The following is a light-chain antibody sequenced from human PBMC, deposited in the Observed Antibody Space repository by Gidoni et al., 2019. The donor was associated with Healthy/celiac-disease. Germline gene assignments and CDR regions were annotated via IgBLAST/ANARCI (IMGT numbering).Light chain of an antibody. CDR1: KLGDKS. V-gene: IGLV3-1*01. CDR3: QAWDSSTDVV. CDR2: QDS. J-gene: IGLJ2*01. Sequence: SYELTQPPSVSVSPGQTASITCSGDKLGDKSACWYKQKPGQYPVLVIYQDSKRPSGIPERFSGSNSGNTATLTISGTQSMDEADYYFQAWDSSTDVVFGGGTNLTVL.